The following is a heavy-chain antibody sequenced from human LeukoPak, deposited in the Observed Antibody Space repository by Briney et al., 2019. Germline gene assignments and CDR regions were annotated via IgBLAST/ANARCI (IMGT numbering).Heavy chain of an antibody. Sequence: ETLSLTCTVSGGSISSSSYYWGWIRQAPGKGLVWVSRINSDGSSTGYADSVKGRFSISRDNAKNSLYLQMNSLRAEDTAVYYCARSSSRYCSGGSCYSGVLGYFDYWGQGTLVTVSS. CDR1: GGSISSSSYY. V-gene: IGHV3-74*01. D-gene: IGHD2-15*01. CDR2: INSDGSST. J-gene: IGHJ4*02. CDR3: ARSSSRYCSGGSCYSGVLGYFDY.